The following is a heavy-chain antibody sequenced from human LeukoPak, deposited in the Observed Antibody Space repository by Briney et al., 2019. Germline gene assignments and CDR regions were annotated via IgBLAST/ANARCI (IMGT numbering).Heavy chain of an antibody. CDR2: IYSDNT. Sequence: GGSPRLSCTVSGFTVSSNSMSWVRQAPGKGLEWVSFIYSDNTHYSDSVKGRFTISRDNSKNTLYLQMNSLRAEDTAVYYCARDRYYTADYWGQGTLVTVSS. CDR3: ARDRYYTADY. J-gene: IGHJ4*02. D-gene: IGHD2-8*02. V-gene: IGHV3-53*01. CDR1: GFTVSSNS.